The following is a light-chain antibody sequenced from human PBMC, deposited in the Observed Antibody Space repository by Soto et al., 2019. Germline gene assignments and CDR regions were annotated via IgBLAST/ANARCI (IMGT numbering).Light chain of an antibody. CDR1: SSDVGGYNY. J-gene: IGLJ1*01. CDR3: SSYTSSSTPYD. CDR2: DVS. V-gene: IGLV2-14*01. Sequence: QSVLAQPASVSGSPGQSITISCTGTSSDVGGYNYVSWYQQHPGKAPKPMIYDVSNRPSGVSNRFSGSKSRNTASLTISGLQAEDEADYYCSSYTSSSTPYDFGTGTKVTVL.